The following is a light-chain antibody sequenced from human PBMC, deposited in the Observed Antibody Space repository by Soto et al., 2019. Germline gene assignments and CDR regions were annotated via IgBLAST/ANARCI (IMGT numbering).Light chain of an antibody. CDR3: QQLNSYPVGT. Sequence: DIQMTQSPSSLSASVGDRVTITCQASQDISNYLNWYQQKPGKAPKLLIYDASNLETGVPSRFSGSGSGTEFTLTISSLQPEDFATYYCQQLNSYPVGTFGGGTKVDIK. CDR1: QDISNY. J-gene: IGKJ4*01. CDR2: DAS. V-gene: IGKV1-33*01.